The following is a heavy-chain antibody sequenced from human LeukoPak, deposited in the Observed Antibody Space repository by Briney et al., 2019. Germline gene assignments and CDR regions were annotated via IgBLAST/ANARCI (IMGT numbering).Heavy chain of an antibody. J-gene: IGHJ4*02. Sequence: PGRSLRLSCAASGFTFSTYGMSWVRQAPGKGLEWVSAITGSGGGTFYADSVRGRFTISRDNSKNTLYLQMSSLRAEDTAVYYCAKSSGYFGDYWGQGTLVTVSS. CDR2: ITGSGGGT. CDR1: GFTFSTYG. V-gene: IGHV3-23*01. CDR3: AKSSGYFGDY. D-gene: IGHD3-22*01.